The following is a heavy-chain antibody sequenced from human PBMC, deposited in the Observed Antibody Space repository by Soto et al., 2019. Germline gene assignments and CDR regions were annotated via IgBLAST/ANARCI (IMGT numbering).Heavy chain of an antibody. Sequence: GGSLRLSCAASGFTYSSYLMTWVRQAPGKGLEFLATIKPDGSDTYYVDSVKGRFTISRDNAKNSLSLQMNSLRAEDTALYYCATDLNWSGTWGQGTMVTVSS. V-gene: IGHV3-7*01. J-gene: IGHJ3*01. CDR3: ATDLNWSGT. CDR2: IKPDGSDT. D-gene: IGHD3-3*01. CDR1: GFTYSSYL.